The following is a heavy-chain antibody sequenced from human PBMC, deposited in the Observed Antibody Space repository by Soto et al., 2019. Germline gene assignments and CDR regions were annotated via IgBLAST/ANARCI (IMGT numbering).Heavy chain of an antibody. V-gene: IGHV3-23*01. CDR3: ASEYSSSWYYFDY. J-gene: IGHJ4*02. Sequence: EVQLLESGGGLVQPGGSLRLSCAASGSTFSSYAMSWVRQAPGKGLEWVSAISGSGGSTYYADSVKGRFTISRDNSKNTLYLQMNSLRAEDTAVYYCASEYSSSWYYFDYWGQGTLVTVSS. CDR1: GSTFSSYA. CDR2: ISGSGGST. D-gene: IGHD6-13*01.